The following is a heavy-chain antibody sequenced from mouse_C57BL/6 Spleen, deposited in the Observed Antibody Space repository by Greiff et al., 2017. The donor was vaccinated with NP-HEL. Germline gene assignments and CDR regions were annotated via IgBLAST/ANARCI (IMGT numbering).Heavy chain of an antibody. CDR2: IDPNSGGT. V-gene: IGHV1-72*01. CDR3: ARSGNYGGHFDY. CDR1: GYTFTSYW. J-gene: IGHJ2*01. Sequence: VQLQQSGAELVKPGASVKLSCKASGYTFTSYWMHWVKQRPGRGLEWIGRIDPNSGGTKYNEKFKSKATLTVDKPSSTAYIQLSSLTSEDSAVYYCARSGNYGGHFDYWGQGTTLTVSS. D-gene: IGHD2-1*01.